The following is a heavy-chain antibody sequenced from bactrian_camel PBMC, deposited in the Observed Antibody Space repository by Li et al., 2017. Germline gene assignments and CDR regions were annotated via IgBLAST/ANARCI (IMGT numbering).Heavy chain of an antibody. CDR1: GLTFSTYY. J-gene: IGHJ4*01. V-gene: IGHV3-2*01. CDR3: ATGYGGSWYWGLYEYNY. CDR2: VYNDGTNA. D-gene: IGHD6*01. Sequence: HVQLVESGGGLVQPGGSLRLSCVTSGLTFSTYYINWVRQAPGKGLEWVSGVYNDGTNAYYADSVKGRCTISVDNAENTVYLQMNSLKSEDTALYYCATGYGGSWYWGLYEYNYWGQGTQVTVS.